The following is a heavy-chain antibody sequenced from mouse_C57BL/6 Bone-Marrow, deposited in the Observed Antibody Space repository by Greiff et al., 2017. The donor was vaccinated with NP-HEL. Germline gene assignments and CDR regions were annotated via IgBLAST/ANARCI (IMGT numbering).Heavy chain of an antibody. D-gene: IGHD1-2*01. V-gene: IGHV1-15*01. CDR3: ISLGNY. CDR2: IDPETGGT. J-gene: IGHJ2*01. Sequence: VKLMESGAELVRPGASVTLSCKASGYTFTDYEMHWVKQTPVHGLEWIGAIDPETGGTAYNQKFKGKAILTADKSSSTAYMELRSLTSEDSAVYYCISLGNYWGQGTTLTVSS. CDR1: GYTFTDYE.